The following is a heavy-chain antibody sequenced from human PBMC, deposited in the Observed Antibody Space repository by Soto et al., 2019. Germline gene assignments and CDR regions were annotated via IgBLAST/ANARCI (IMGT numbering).Heavy chain of an antibody. V-gene: IGHV1-3*05. J-gene: IGHJ4*02. CDR3: ARGGPPIDY. Sequence: QVQLVQSGAEEKKPGASVKGSCKASGYTFTSYAMNWVRQAPGQRLEWMGWINAGNGNTKYSQKFQGRVTITRDTSASTAYMELSSLRSEDTAVYYCARGGPPIDYWGQGTLVTVSS. CDR2: INAGNGNT. D-gene: IGHD3-10*01. CDR1: GYTFTSYA.